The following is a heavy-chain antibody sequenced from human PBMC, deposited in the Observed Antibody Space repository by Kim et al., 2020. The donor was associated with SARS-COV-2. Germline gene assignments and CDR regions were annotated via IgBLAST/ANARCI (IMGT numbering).Heavy chain of an antibody. D-gene: IGHD6-19*01. CDR1: GFTFGGYY. Sequence: GGSLRLSCAASGFTFGGYYMSWIRQAPGKGLEWLSYISTSGSVTSYADSVKGRFTISRDNAKNSLFLHISSLRAEDTAMYYCAREQERLEPAGRNDYWGQGILVIVSS. J-gene: IGHJ4*02. CDR3: AREQERLEPAGRNDY. CDR2: ISTSGSVT. V-gene: IGHV3-11*01.